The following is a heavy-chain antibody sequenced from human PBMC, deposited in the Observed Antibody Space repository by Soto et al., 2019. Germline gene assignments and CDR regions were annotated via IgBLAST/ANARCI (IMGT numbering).Heavy chain of an antibody. J-gene: IGHJ4*02. CDR1: GYTFTSYA. V-gene: IGHV1-8*01. D-gene: IGHD3-22*01. Sequence: QGQLVQSGAEVKKPGASVRVSCRASGYTFTSYAINWVRQTPGHGLEWMGWMNPNSGNTGYAQKFQGRVTMTRSTSISTAYMELNSLGSEDTAVYYCAKTIWHDSECDGFDSCLQGTLVTVSS. CDR2: MNPNSGNT. CDR3: AKTIWHDSECDGFDS.